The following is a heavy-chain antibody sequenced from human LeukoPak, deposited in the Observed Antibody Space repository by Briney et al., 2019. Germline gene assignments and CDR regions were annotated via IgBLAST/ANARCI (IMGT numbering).Heavy chain of an antibody. V-gene: IGHV3-23*01. CDR1: GSTFSSYA. CDR2: ISGSGGST. Sequence: GGSLRLSCAASGSTFSSYAMSWVRQAPGKGLEWVSAISGSGGSTYYADSVKGRLTISRDNSKNTLYLQMNSLRAEDTAVYYCAKENGYYYDSSVLLGYWGQGTLVTVSS. J-gene: IGHJ4*02. CDR3: AKENGYYYDSSVLLGY. D-gene: IGHD3-22*01.